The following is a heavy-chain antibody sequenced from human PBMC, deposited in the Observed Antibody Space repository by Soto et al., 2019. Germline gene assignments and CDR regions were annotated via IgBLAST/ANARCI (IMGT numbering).Heavy chain of an antibody. D-gene: IGHD6-19*01. CDR3: ARAGIAVAGRGYFDL. V-gene: IGHV3-21*01. CDR1: GFTFSSYS. Sequence: EVQLVESGGGLVKPGGSLRLSCAASGFTFSSYSMNWVRQAPGKGLEWVSSISSSSSYIYYADSVKGRFTISRDNAKNSLYLQMNSLRAEDTAVYYCARAGIAVAGRGYFDLWGRVTLVTVSS. CDR2: ISSSSSYI. J-gene: IGHJ2*01.